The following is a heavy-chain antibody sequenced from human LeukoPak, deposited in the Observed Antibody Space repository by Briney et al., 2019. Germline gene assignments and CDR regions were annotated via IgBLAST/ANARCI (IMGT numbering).Heavy chain of an antibody. V-gene: IGHV4-30-2*01. D-gene: IGHD6-13*01. CDR2: IFHSGSP. J-gene: IGHJ4*02. Sequence: SETLFLTCSVSGGSITSTYYYWTWIRQPPGKGLEWIGYIFHSGSPYYNPSLESRVAISADMSKNQISLKLTSVTGADTAVYYCAGERGEEYSSGWYKTNYFDNWGQGIRVTVSS. CDR3: AGERGEEYSSGWYKTNYFDN. CDR1: GGSITSTYYY.